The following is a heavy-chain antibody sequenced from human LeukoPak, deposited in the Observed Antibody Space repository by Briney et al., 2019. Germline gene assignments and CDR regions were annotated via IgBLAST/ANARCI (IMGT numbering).Heavy chain of an antibody. CDR3: ARHRSGSSWYPNWFDP. CDR2: IYYSGST. V-gene: IGHV4-39*01. D-gene: IGHD6-13*01. CDR1: GFTFSSYE. Sequence: GSLRLSCAASGFTFSSYEMNWVRQPPGKGLEWIGSIYYSGSTYYNPSLKSRVTISVDTSKNQFSLKLSSVTAADTAVYYCARHRSGSSWYPNWFDPWGQGTLVTVSS. J-gene: IGHJ5*02.